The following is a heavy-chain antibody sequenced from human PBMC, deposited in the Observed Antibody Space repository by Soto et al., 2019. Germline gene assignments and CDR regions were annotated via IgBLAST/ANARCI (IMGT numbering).Heavy chain of an antibody. CDR3: AKGGPSYDSTSELGI. D-gene: IGHD3-22*01. CDR2: ISYDGSNK. CDR1: GFTFSSYG. Sequence: GGSLRLSCAASGFTFSSYGMHWVRQAPGKGLEWVAVISYDGSNKYYADSVKGRFTISRDNPKNTLYLQMNSLRAEDTAVYYCAKGGPSYDSTSELGIWGQGTMVTVSS. V-gene: IGHV3-30*18. J-gene: IGHJ3*02.